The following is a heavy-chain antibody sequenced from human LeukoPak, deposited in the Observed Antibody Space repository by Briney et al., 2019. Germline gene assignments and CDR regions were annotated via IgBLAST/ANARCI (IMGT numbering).Heavy chain of an antibody. Sequence: ASVKVSCKASGYTFTSYDINWVRQATGQGLEWMGWMNPNSGNTGYAQKFQGRVTMTRNTSISTAYMELSSLRSEDTAVYYCARGPIAAAGYYLDYWGQGTLVTVSS. D-gene: IGHD6-13*01. CDR2: MNPNSGNT. CDR3: ARGPIAAAGYYLDY. V-gene: IGHV1-8*01. CDR1: GYTFTSYD. J-gene: IGHJ4*02.